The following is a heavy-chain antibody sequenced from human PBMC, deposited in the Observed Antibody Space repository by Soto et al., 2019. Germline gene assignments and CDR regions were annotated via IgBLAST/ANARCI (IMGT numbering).Heavy chain of an antibody. J-gene: IGHJ5*02. CDR2: IIPIFGTA. V-gene: IGHV1-69*06. CDR3: ARDHKRLPIVGATSWFDP. CDR1: GGTFSSYA. D-gene: IGHD1-26*01. Sequence: SVKVSGKASGGTFSSYAISWVRQAPGQGLEWMGGIIPIFGTANYAQKFQGRVTITADKSTSTAYMELSSLRSEDTAVYYCARDHKRLPIVGATSWFDPWGQGTLVTVSS.